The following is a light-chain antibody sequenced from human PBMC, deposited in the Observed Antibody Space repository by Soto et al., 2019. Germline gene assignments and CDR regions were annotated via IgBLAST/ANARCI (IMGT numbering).Light chain of an antibody. Sequence: DIQMTQSPSTLSGSVGDRVTITCRASQTISSWLSWYQQKPGKAPKLLIYKASTLKSGVPSRFSGSGSGTEFTLTISSLEPEDSAVYYCQQRHMWPITFGQGTRREIK. V-gene: IGKV1-5*03. CDR2: KAS. J-gene: IGKJ5*01. CDR1: QTISSW. CDR3: QQRHMWPIT.